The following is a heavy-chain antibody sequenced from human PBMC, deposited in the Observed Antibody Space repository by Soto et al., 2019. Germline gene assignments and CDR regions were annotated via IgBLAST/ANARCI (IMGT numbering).Heavy chain of an antibody. D-gene: IGHD2-8*01. CDR1: GFTFSSYA. V-gene: IGHV3-23*01. J-gene: IGHJ5*02. Sequence: EVQLSESGGGLVQPGGSLRLSCAACGFTFSSYAMSWVRQAPGKGLEWVSGISGSGSGTYYADSVKGRFTISRDNSKKTLYLQMNSLRAEDTAIYYCAKDPKSTIRFNWFDPWGQGTLVTVSS. CDR3: AKDPKSTIRFNWFDP. CDR2: ISGSGSGT.